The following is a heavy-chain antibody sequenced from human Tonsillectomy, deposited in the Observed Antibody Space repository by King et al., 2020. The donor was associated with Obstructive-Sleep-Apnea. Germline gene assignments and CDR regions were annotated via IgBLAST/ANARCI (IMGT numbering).Heavy chain of an antibody. CDR3: ARDRDVYYYDTSGAKYGMDV. CDR2: IHHSGST. CDR1: GYSISGGYY. Sequence: QLQESGPGLLKPSETLALTCTVSGYSISGGYYWGWIRQPPGKGLEWIGSIHHSGSTNYKPSLKSRVTISIDTSMNQFSLRLSSVTAADTAAYYCARDRDVYYYDTSGAKYGMDVWGQGTTVTVSS. J-gene: IGHJ6*02. V-gene: IGHV4-38-2*02. D-gene: IGHD3-22*01.